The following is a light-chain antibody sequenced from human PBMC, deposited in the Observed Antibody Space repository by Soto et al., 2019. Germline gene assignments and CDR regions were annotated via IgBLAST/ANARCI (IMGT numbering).Light chain of an antibody. CDR2: DVT. CDR1: SSDVGGYNF. CDR3: CSYAGSYTHV. J-gene: IGLJ1*01. V-gene: IGLV2-11*01. Sequence: QSVLTQPRSASGSPGQSVTISCTGTSSDVGGYNFVSWYQQYPGKAPKLIIYDVTKGPSGVPDRFSGSKSGNTASLTISGLQTDDEADYYCCSYAGSYTHVFGTGTKVTVL.